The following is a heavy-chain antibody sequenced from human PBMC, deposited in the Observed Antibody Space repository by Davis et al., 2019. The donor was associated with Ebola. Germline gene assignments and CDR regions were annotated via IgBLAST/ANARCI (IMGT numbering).Heavy chain of an antibody. V-gene: IGHV4-34*01. Sequence: MPGGSLRLSCAVYGRSLSGYYWSWIRQPPGKGLEWIGEINHSGSTNYNPSLKIRVTISVDTSKNQFSLKPSSVTAADTAVYYCARARTFYYDSSGYYRSYWYFDLWGRGTLVTVSS. CDR3: ARARTFYYDSSGYYRSYWYFDL. D-gene: IGHD3-22*01. CDR1: GRSLSGYY. CDR2: INHSGST. J-gene: IGHJ2*01.